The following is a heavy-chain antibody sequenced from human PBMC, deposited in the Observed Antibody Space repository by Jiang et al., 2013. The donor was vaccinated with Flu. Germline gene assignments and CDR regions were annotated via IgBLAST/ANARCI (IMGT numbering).Heavy chain of an antibody. D-gene: IGHD2-8*01. CDR2: INTNTGNP. Sequence: TSYAMNWVRQAPGQGLEWMGWINTNTGNPTYAQGFTGRFVFSLDTSVSTAYLQISSLKAEDTAVYYCAQRGEYCTNGVCYVYRWFDPWGQGTLVTVSS. CDR1: TSYA. J-gene: IGHJ5*02. V-gene: IGHV7-4-1*02. CDR3: AQRGEYCTNGVCYVYRWFDP.